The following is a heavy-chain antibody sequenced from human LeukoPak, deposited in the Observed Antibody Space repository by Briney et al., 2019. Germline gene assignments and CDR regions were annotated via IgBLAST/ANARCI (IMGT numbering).Heavy chain of an antibody. CDR3: VKSIYYDSSGPFDY. D-gene: IGHD3-22*01. V-gene: IGHV3-9*03. Sequence: GGSLRLSCVASGFTFDDYGIGWVRQAPGKGLEWVSGISWNSGSIGYADSVKGRFTISRDNAKNSLYLQMNSLRPEDMALYYCVKSIYYDSSGPFDYWGQGTLVTVSS. J-gene: IGHJ4*02. CDR2: ISWNSGSI. CDR1: GFTFDDYG.